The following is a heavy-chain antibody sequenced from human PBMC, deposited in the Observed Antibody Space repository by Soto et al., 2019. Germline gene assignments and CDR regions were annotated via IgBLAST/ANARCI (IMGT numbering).Heavy chain of an antibody. Sequence: QTGGSLRLSCAASGFTFSSYAMSWVRQAPGKGLECVSTISGSGGTTYYADSVKGRFTISRDNSKNTLYLQMNSLRAEDTAVYYCAKVRSTKIFDVVSLFDYWGQGTLVTVSS. CDR3: AKVRSTKIFDVVSLFDY. V-gene: IGHV3-23*01. D-gene: IGHD3-3*01. CDR1: GFTFSSYA. J-gene: IGHJ4*02. CDR2: ISGSGGTT.